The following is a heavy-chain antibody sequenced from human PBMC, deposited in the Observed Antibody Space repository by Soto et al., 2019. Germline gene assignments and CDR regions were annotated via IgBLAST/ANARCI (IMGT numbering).Heavy chain of an antibody. Sequence: PSETLSLPCVVSGYTISSGYYWGWNRQPPGKGLEWIGSIYHSGSPYYNPSLKSRVPISVDTSKNQFSLKLSSVTAADTAVYYCARDRWDYYDSSGPFYWGQGTLVTVSS. J-gene: IGHJ4*02. CDR2: IYHSGSP. CDR3: ARDRWDYYDSSGPFY. D-gene: IGHD3-22*01. CDR1: GYTISSGYY. V-gene: IGHV4-38-2*02.